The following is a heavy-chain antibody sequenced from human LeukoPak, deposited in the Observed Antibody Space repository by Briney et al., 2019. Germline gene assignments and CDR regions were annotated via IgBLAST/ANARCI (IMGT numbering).Heavy chain of an antibody. CDR1: GGTFSSYA. V-gene: IGHV1-69*13. J-gene: IGHJ4*02. D-gene: IGHD5-18*01. CDR3: ARDSRGYSYGPNYFDY. CDR2: IIPIFGTA. Sequence: ASVTVSCTASGGTFSSYAISWVRQAPRQGLEWMGGIIPIFGTANYAQKFQGRVTITADESTSTAYMELSSLRSEDTAVYYCARDSRGYSYGPNYFDYWGQGTLVTVSS.